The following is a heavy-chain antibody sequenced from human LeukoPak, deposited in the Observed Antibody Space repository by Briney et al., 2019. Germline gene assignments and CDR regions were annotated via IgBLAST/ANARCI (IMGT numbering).Heavy chain of an antibody. Sequence: SETLSLTCTVSGGSISSSSYYWGWIRQPPGKGLEWIGSIYYSGSTYYNPSLKSRVTISVDTSKNQFSLKLSSVTAADTAVYYCARRAMVRGVHYKNRWFDPWGQGTLVTVSS. V-gene: IGHV4-39*01. J-gene: IGHJ5*02. CDR1: GGSISSSSYY. CDR2: IYYSGST. CDR3: ARRAMVRGVHYKNRWFDP. D-gene: IGHD3-10*01.